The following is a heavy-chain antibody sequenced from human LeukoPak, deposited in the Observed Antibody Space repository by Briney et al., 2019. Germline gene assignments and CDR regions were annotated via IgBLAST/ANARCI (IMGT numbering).Heavy chain of an antibody. D-gene: IGHD2-2*01. V-gene: IGHV3-21*01. CDR1: GFTFSSYN. CDR3: ARSVVPAATGVDY. Sequence: GGSLRLSCAASGFTFSSYNMNWVRQAPGQGLEWVSSITSGSSYIYYADSVKGRSTISRDNAKSSLYLQMNSLRAEDTAVYYCARSVVPAATGVDYWGQGTLVTVSS. J-gene: IGHJ4*02. CDR2: ITSGSSYI.